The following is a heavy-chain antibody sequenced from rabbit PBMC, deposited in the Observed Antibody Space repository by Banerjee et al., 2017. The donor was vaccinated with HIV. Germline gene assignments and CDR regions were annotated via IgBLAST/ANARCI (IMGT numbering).Heavy chain of an antibody. J-gene: IGHJ6*01. V-gene: IGHV1S45*01. CDR1: GFSFSSGYD. CDR3: ARHVHYVGSDL. CDR2: ICNSDAKS. Sequence: QEQLVESGGDLVKPGASLTLTCTASGFSFSSGYDMCWVRQAPGKGPEWIACICNSDAKSYYASWAKGRFTISKTSSTTVTLQMTSLTAADTATYFCARHVHYVGSDLWGQGTLVTVS. D-gene: IGHD4-2*01.